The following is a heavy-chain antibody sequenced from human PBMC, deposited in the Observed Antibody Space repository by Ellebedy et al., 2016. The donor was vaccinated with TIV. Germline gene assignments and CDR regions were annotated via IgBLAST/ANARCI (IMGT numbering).Heavy chain of an antibody. J-gene: IGHJ4*02. CDR1: GFTFEDYA. Sequence: GESLKISCAASGFTFEDYALIWVRQTPAKGLEWVSLISGDGDTTYYADSVKGRFTISRDNSRNSLYLQMNSLRTEDTAFYYCVKDFGAPGDPDSWGQGTQVTVSS. CDR3: VKDFGAPGDPDS. V-gene: IGHV3-43*02. CDR2: ISGDGDTT. D-gene: IGHD6-13*01.